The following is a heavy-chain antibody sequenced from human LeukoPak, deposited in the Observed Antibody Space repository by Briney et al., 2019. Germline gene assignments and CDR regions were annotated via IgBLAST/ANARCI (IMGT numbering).Heavy chain of an antibody. Sequence: ASVKVSCKASGGTFSSYAISWVRQAPGQGLEWMGRIIPILGIANYAQKFQGRVTITADKSTSTAYMELSSLRSEDTAVYYCARDRTSDQGYYYYGMDVWGQGTTVTVSS. J-gene: IGHJ6*02. V-gene: IGHV1-69*04. CDR2: IIPILGIA. CDR1: GGTFSSYA. CDR3: ARDRTSDQGYYYYGMDV.